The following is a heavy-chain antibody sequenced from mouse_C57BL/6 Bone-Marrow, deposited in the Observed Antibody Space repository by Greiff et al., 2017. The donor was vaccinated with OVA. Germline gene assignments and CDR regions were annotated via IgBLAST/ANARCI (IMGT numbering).Heavy chain of an antibody. J-gene: IGHJ3*01. CDR3: AIMVTTPAWFAY. CDR1: GYTFTSYW. D-gene: IGHD2-2*01. CDR2: IHPSDSDT. V-gene: IGHV1-74*01. Sequence: QVQLQQPGAELVKPGASVKVSCKASGYTFTSYWMHWVKQRPGQGLEWIGRIHPSDSDTNYNQKFKGKATLTVDKSSSTASMQLRSLTSDDSAVYYCAIMVTTPAWFAYWGQGTLVTVSA.